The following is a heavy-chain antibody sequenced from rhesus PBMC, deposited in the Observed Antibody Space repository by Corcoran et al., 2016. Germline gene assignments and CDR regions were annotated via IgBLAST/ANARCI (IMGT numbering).Heavy chain of an antibody. CDR2: ISDGCRTT. J-gene: IGHJ4*01. Sequence: QLQLQESGPGLVKPSETLSLTCAVSSGSIGSNYWSWIRQPPGKGLGWIGRISDGCRTTNSNPALKIPVTISTDTSKIQFSLNLRSLTAADTAIYYCTRTLGGSFDYWGQGVLVTVSS. CDR3: TRTLGGSFDY. V-gene: IGHV4-173*01. CDR1: SGSIGSNY. D-gene: IGHD5-42*01.